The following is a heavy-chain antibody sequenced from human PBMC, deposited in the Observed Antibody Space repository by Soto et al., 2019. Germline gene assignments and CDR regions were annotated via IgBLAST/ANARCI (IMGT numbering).Heavy chain of an antibody. CDR2: ISYDGSNK. CDR1: GFTFSSYG. J-gene: IGHJ4*02. V-gene: IGHV3-30*18. D-gene: IGHD3-10*01. Sequence: QVQLVESGGGVVQPGRSLRLSCAASGFTFSSYGMHWVRQAPGKGLEWVAVISYDGSNKYYADSVKGRFTISRDNSKHSLYLQINSLRAEDTAVYYCAKGLRGGFDYWGQGSLVTVSS. CDR3: AKGLRGGFDY.